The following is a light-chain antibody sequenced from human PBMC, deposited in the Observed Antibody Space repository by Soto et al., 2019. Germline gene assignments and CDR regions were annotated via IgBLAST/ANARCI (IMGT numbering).Light chain of an antibody. CDR3: SSYAGSSNV. J-gene: IGLJ1*01. CDR2: EVN. V-gene: IGLV2-8*01. CDR1: SSDVGGYNY. Sequence: QSALTQPASVSGSPGQSITISFTGTSSDVGGYNYVSWYQQHPGKAPKLMIYEVNMRPSGVPDRFSGSKSGNTASLTVSGLQAEDEADYYCSSYAGSSNVFGTGTKVTVL.